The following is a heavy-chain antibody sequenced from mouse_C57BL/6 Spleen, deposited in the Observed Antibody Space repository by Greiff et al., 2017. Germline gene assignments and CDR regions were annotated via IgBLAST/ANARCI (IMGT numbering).Heavy chain of an antibody. D-gene: IGHD1-1*01. CDR3: ARFDSSSFDY. CDR1: GYTFTDYN. Sequence: EVQLVESGPELVKPGASVKIPCKASGYTFTDYNMDWVKQSHGKSLEWIGDINPNNGGTIYNQKFKGKATLTVDKSSSTAYMELRSLTSEDTAVYYCARFDSSSFDYWGQGTTLTVSS. V-gene: IGHV1-18*01. CDR2: INPNNGGT. J-gene: IGHJ2*01.